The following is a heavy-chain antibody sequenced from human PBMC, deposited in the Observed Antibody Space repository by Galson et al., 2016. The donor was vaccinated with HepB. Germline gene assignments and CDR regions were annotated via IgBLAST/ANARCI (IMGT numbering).Heavy chain of an antibody. Sequence: LRLSCAASGFIFSGFAMHWVRQAPGKGLDYVSSISSDGGTTLYVDSVKDRVTISRDNSKNTLHLQMSSLRPEDTAVYYCVKDHLAVAGRGFGFDYWGQGTLVTVSS. CDR3: VKDHLAVAGRGFGFDY. D-gene: IGHD6-19*01. CDR2: ISSDGGTT. V-gene: IGHV3-64D*06. J-gene: IGHJ4*02. CDR1: GFIFSGFA.